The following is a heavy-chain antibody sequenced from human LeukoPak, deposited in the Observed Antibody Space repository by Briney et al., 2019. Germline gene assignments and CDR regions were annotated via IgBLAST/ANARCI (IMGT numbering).Heavy chain of an antibody. CDR3: ARSYYDLPSFDY. J-gene: IGHJ4*02. V-gene: IGHV4-61*02. CDR1: GGSISSGSYY. CDR2: IYTSGST. D-gene: IGHD3-3*01. Sequence: TSENLSLTCTVSGGSISSGSYYWSWIRQPAGKGLEWIGRIYTSGSTNYNPSLKSRVTISVDTSKNQFSLKLSSVTAADTAVYYCARSYYDLPSFDYWGQGTLVTVSS.